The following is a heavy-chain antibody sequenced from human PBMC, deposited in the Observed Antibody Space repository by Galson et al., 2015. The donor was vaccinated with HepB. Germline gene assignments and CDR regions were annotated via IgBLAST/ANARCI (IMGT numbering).Heavy chain of an antibody. CDR2: IYPDDSDT. V-gene: IGHV5-51*01. J-gene: IGHJ4*02. D-gene: IGHD3-22*01. CDR3: ARLHSSGYSYFDY. CDR1: GYTFSNYN. Sequence: KVSCKASGYTFSNYNIVWVRQMPGKGLEWMGIIYPDDSDTRYSPSFQGHVTMSADKSISNAYLQWTSLKASDTAMYYCARLHSSGYSYFDYWGQGTLVTVSS.